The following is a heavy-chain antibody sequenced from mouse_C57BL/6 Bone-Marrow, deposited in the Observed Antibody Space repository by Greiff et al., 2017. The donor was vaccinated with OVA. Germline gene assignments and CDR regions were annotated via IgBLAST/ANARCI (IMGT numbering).Heavy chain of an antibody. V-gene: IGHV1-76*01. J-gene: IGHJ1*03. CDR2: IYPGSGNT. CDR1: GYTFTDYY. D-gene: IGHD4-1*01. Sequence: VQLQQSGAELVRPGASVKLSCKASGYTFTDYYINWVKQRPGQGLEWIARIYPGSGNTYYNEKFKGKATLTAEKSSSTAYMQLSSLTAEDSAVDFCARSGTMRYFDVWGTGTTVTVSS. CDR3: ARSGTMRYFDV.